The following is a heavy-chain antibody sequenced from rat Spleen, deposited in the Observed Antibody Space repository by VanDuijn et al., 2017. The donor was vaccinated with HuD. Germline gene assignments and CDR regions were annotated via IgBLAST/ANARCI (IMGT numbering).Heavy chain of an antibody. CDR3: TREGNSGYDY. CDR1: GFTFSDYY. V-gene: IGHV5-7*01. D-gene: IGHD4-3*01. CDR2: ITSGGSNT. Sequence: EVQLVESGGGLVQPGRSLKLSCAASGFTFSDYYMAWVRQAPTKGLAWVATITSGGSNTYYPDSVKGRFTISRDNAKSSLYLQMDSLRSEDTATYYCTREGNSGYDYWGQGVMVTVSS. J-gene: IGHJ2*01.